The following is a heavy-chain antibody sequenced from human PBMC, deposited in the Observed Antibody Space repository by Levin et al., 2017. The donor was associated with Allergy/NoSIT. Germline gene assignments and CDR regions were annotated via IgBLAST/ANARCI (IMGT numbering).Heavy chain of an antibody. V-gene: IGHV4-4*07. D-gene: IGHD3-3*01. Sequence: PSETLSLTCTVSGGSISSYYWSWIRQPAGKGLEWIGRIYTSGSTNYNPSLKSRVTMSVDTSKNQFSLKLSSVTAADTAVYYCARYVVYSLEWLHWQTQSQYNWFDPWGQGTLVTVSS. CDR2: IYTSGST. CDR1: GGSISSYY. J-gene: IGHJ5*02. CDR3: ARYVVYSLEWLHWQTQSQYNWFDP.